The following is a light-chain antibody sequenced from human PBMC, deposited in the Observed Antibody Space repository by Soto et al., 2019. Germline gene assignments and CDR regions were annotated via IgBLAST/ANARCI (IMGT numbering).Light chain of an antibody. CDR2: EVN. CDR3: SSYAGSNILI. J-gene: IGLJ2*01. V-gene: IGLV2-8*01. Sequence: QSVLTQPPSASGSPGQSITISCTGTSSDVGAYNYVSWYQQLPGKAPKLIIHEVNKRPSGVPDRFSGSKSGNTASLTVTGLQDEDEADYYCSSYAGSNILIFGEGTKVTVL. CDR1: SSDVGAYNY.